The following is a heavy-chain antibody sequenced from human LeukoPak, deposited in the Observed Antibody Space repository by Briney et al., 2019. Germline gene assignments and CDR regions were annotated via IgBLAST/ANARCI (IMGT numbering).Heavy chain of an antibody. CDR3: AKGPVRSSPYYFDY. J-gene: IGHJ4*02. Sequence: GESLRLSYEASVFTFSNYAMTWVRQAPGKGLEWVSTIIGSGGTTFYADSVKGRFTISRDNSKNTLYLQLNSLRAEDTAVYYCAKGPVRSSPYYFDYWGQGTLVTVSS. D-gene: IGHD6-6*01. CDR1: VFTFSNYA. CDR2: IIGSGGTT. V-gene: IGHV3-23*01.